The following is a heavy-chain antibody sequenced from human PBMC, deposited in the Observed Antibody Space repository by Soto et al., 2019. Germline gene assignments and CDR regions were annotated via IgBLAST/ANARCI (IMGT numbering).Heavy chain of an antibody. J-gene: IGHJ6*04. Sequence: HPGGSLRLSCSASGFIFSDKAMHWVRQAPGKGLDFVSTIGSHGTSYAESVQGRFTISRDDSRNTVYLQMSSLRVEDTATYYCVRDSWGMDVWGKGNTVTVSS. CDR2: IGSHGT. V-gene: IGHV3-64D*08. CDR1: GFIFSDKA. CDR3: VRDSWGMDV.